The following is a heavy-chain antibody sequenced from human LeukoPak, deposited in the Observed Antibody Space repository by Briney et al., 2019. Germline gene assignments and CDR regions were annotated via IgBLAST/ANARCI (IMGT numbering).Heavy chain of an antibody. V-gene: IGHV3-30*02. Sequence: GGSLRLSCAASGFTFSSYGMHWVRQAPGKGLEWVAFIRYDGSNKYYADSVKGRFTISRDNSKNTLYLQMNSLRAEDTAVYYCAKDAARYSSGGGAYFDYWGQGTLVTVSS. D-gene: IGHD6-19*01. CDR3: AKDAARYSSGGGAYFDY. J-gene: IGHJ4*02. CDR2: IRYDGSNK. CDR1: GFTFSSYG.